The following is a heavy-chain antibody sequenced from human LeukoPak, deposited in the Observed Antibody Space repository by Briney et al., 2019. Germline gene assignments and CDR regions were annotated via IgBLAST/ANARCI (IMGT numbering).Heavy chain of an antibody. D-gene: IGHD1-26*01. CDR1: GGTISSYF. CDR2: IYYSGSN. V-gene: IGHV4-59*01. J-gene: IGHJ4*02. Sequence: SVTLSFNCTGYGGTISSYFWSWIRQRPGKGLEWIGNIYYSGSNNCNPSQNSLITISVNTTKNQFSVNLSSVTAAATAVYYCARTRWVLSPVDYWGQGTLVTVSS. CDR3: ARTRWVLSPVDY.